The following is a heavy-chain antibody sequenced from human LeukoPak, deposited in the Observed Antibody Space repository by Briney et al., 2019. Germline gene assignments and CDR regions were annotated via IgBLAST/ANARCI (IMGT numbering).Heavy chain of an antibody. CDR1: GGSFSGYY. V-gene: IGHV4-34*01. Sequence: PSETLSLTCAAYGGSFSGYYWSWIRQPPGKGLEWIGEINHSGSTNYNPSLKSRVTISVDTSKNQFSLKLSSVTAADTAVYYCARGYASIAAAGTPYFDYWGQGTLVTVSS. D-gene: IGHD6-13*01. CDR2: INHSGST. J-gene: IGHJ4*02. CDR3: ARGYASIAAAGTPYFDY.